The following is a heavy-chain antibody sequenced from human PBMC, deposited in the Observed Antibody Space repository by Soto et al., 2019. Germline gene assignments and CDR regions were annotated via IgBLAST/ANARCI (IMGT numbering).Heavy chain of an antibody. Sequence: SETLSLTCAVSGGSISSPNLWTWVRQPPGKGLEWIGEIYHIGSTTFNPSLKSRVTVSVDKSKNHFSLKLSSVTAADTAVYYCARVLPDYGDYDYWGQGTLVTVSS. CDR2: IYHIGST. J-gene: IGHJ4*02. CDR3: ARVLPDYGDYDY. D-gene: IGHD4-17*01. CDR1: GGSISSPNL. V-gene: IGHV4-4*02.